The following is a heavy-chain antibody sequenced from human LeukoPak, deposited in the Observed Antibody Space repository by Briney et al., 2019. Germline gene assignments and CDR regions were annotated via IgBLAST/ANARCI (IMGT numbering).Heavy chain of an antibody. D-gene: IGHD3-22*01. J-gene: IGHJ6*02. CDR2: INPDSAGT. V-gene: IGHV1-2*02. CDR1: GYTFIGYY. Sequence: GASVKVSCKAFGYTFIGYYIQGVRRAPGQGLEWMGWINPDSAGTKYAQKFQGRVTMTRDTSISTAYMELSRLSSDDTAVYYCARDVFSRYYYDSSGSPPYGMDVWGQGTTVTVSS. CDR3: ARDVFSRYYYDSSGSPPYGMDV.